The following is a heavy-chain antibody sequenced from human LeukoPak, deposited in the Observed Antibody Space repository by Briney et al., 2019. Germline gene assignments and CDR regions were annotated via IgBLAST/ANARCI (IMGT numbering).Heavy chain of an antibody. Sequence: SETLSLTCTVSGGSISSSSYYWGWLRQPPGKGLEWIGSIYYSGSTYYNPSLKSRVTISVDTSKNQFSLKLSSVTAADTAVYYCARLVDYGDYPSAGYWGQGTLVTVSS. CDR3: ARLVDYGDYPSAGY. V-gene: IGHV4-39*01. CDR1: GGSISSSSYY. J-gene: IGHJ4*02. CDR2: IYYSGST. D-gene: IGHD4-17*01.